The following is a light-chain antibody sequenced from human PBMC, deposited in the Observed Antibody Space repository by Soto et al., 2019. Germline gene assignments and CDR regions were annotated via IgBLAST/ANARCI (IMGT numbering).Light chain of an antibody. Sequence: EIVMTQSPATLSVSPGERATLSCRASQSVSSYLVWYQQKPGQAPRLLISGASIRATGIPARFSGHGSGREFTLTISSLQSEDFAVYYCQQYLTWPWTCGQGTKVEI. V-gene: IGKV3-15*01. CDR1: QSVSSY. CDR2: GAS. J-gene: IGKJ1*01. CDR3: QQYLTWPWT.